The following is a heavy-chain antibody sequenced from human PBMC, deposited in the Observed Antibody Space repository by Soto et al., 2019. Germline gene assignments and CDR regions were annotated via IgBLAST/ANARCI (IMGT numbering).Heavy chain of an antibody. Sequence: QVQLVESGGGVVQPGRSLRLSCAASGFFFRNFGMHWVRRAPGKGLEWVAAISGDGNDKYYPDSMKGRFTISRDNFNNTLYLKLNSRRPKDTAVYHCIQGASTAHQPLDSWGQGVLVTVSS. CDR1: GFFFRNFG. V-gene: IGHV3-30*03. CDR2: ISGDGNDK. CDR3: IQGASTAHQPLDS. J-gene: IGHJ4*02. D-gene: IGHD1-26*01.